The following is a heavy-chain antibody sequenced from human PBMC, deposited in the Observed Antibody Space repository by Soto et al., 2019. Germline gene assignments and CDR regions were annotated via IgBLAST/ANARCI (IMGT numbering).Heavy chain of an antibody. J-gene: IGHJ6*03. D-gene: IGHD2-2*01. CDR2: IYYSGST. CDR1: GGSISSYY. Sequence: PSETLSLTCTVSGGSISSYYWSWIRQPPGKGLEWIGYIYYSGSTNYNPSLKSRVTISVDTSKNQFSLKLSSVTAADTAVYYCARQRYCSSTSCYDGYYYMDVWGKGTTVTVSS. V-gene: IGHV4-59*08. CDR3: ARQRYCSSTSCYDGYYYMDV.